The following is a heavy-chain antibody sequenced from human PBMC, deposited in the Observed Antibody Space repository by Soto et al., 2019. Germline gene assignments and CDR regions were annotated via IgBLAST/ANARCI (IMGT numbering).Heavy chain of an antibody. CDR3: ARAAGAFDAFDL. CDR1: GDSVSSNSAT. CDR2: TYLRSKWYN. D-gene: IGHD3-16*01. J-gene: IGHJ3*01. Sequence: QLQQSGPGLVKPSQTLSLTCGISGDSVSSNSATWNWIRQSPSRGLEWLGRTYLRSKWYNESAVSVKSLISISPDTSKNHFSLQLSSVTPEDTAVYFCARAAGAFDAFDLWGQGTVVTVSS. V-gene: IGHV6-1*01.